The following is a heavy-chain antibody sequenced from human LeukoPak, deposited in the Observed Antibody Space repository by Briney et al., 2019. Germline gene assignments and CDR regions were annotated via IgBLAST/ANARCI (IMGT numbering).Heavy chain of an antibody. J-gene: IGHJ1*01. Sequence: SETLSLTCAVYGGSFSGYFWSWIRQPPGKGLEWIGEIDHSGSTHYNPSLKSRVTISADTSKNQFSLKLNSVTAADTAVYYCARGPTYQPIDLWGQGTLVPVSS. CDR3: ARGPTYQPIDL. CDR1: GGSFSGYF. V-gene: IGHV4-34*01. D-gene: IGHD2-2*01. CDR2: IDHSGST.